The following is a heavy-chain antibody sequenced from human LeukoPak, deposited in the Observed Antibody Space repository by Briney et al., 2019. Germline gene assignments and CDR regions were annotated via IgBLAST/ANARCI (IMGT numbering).Heavy chain of an antibody. Sequence: SETLSLTCTVSGDSISSFSWSWIRQSPGKRLEWIGYLYYSGTANYNPSLRSRVTISSDTSKNQFSLKLSSLTAADTAMYYCARGPNSGYGMDVWGQGTTVTVSS. J-gene: IGHJ6*02. V-gene: IGHV4-59*01. CDR2: LYYSGTA. CDR1: GDSISSFS. D-gene: IGHD1-26*01. CDR3: ARGPNSGYGMDV.